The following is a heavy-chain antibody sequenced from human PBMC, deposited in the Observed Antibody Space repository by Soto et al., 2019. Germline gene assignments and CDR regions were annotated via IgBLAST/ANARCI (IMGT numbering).Heavy chain of an antibody. J-gene: IGHJ4*02. CDR3: AREGREGYYDSSGYYPPFDY. Sequence: QVQLQESGPGLVKPSETLSLTCTVSGGSISSYYWSWIRQPAGKGLEWIVRIYTSGSTNYNPSLKSRVTMSVDTSKNQFSLKLSSVTAADTAVYYCAREGREGYYDSSGYYPPFDYWGQGTLVTVSS. CDR2: IYTSGST. CDR1: GGSISSYY. V-gene: IGHV4-4*07. D-gene: IGHD3-22*01.